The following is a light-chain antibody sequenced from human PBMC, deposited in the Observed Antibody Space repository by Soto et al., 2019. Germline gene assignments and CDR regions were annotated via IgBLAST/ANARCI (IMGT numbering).Light chain of an antibody. CDR1: QTVSSNY. Sequence: EVILTQSQDTLSLSPGEGSTLSCRSSQTVSSNYLAWCQQRPGQAPRLLIYGASTRAAGIPDRFSGSGSGTDFTPTITRLEPEDAAVYFCQQYAGPPTTFGEGTRLEIK. V-gene: IGKV3-20*01. CDR3: QQYAGPPTT. CDR2: GAS. J-gene: IGKJ5*01.